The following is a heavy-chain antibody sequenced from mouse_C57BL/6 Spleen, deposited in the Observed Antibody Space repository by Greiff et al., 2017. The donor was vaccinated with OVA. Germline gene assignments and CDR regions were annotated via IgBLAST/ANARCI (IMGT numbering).Heavy chain of an antibody. CDR2: FYPGSGSI. Sequence: QVQLKQSGAELVKPGASVKLSCKASGYTFTEYTIHWVKQRSGQGLEWIGWFYPGSGSIKYNEKFKDKATLTADKSSSTVYMELSRLTSEDSAVYFCARHPPAYYGSSYEGAMDYWGQGTSVTVSS. CDR3: ARHPPAYYGSSYEGAMDY. D-gene: IGHD1-1*01. CDR1: GYTFTEYT. V-gene: IGHV1-62-2*01. J-gene: IGHJ4*01.